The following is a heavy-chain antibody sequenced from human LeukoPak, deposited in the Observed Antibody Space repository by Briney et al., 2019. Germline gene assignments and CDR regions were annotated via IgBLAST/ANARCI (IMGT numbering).Heavy chain of an antibody. V-gene: IGHV3-48*01. CDR1: GFTFSTYS. CDR2: ISSSSSTI. D-gene: IGHD3-16*02. J-gene: IGHJ4*02. CDR3: ARGDDYVWGSYRFDY. Sequence: GGSLRLSCAASGFTFSTYSMNWVRQVPGKGLEWVSYISSSSSTIYYADSVKGRFTISRDNAKNSLYLQMNSLRAEDTAVYYCARGDDYVWGSYRFDYWGQGTLVTVSS.